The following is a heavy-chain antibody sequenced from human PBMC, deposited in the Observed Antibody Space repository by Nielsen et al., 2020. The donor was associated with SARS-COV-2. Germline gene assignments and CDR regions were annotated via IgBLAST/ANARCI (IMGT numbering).Heavy chain of an antibody. J-gene: IGHJ4*02. CDR2: IKQDGSEK. D-gene: IGHD2-2*01. Sequence: GESLKISCAASGFTFSSYWMSWVRQAPGKGLEWVANIKQDGSEKYYVDSVKGRFTISRDNAKNSLYLQMNSLRAEDTALYHCARQDCSSTSCFETYTFDYWGQGTLVTVSS. CDR1: GFTFSSYW. V-gene: IGHV3-7*05. CDR3: ARQDCSSTSCFETYTFDY.